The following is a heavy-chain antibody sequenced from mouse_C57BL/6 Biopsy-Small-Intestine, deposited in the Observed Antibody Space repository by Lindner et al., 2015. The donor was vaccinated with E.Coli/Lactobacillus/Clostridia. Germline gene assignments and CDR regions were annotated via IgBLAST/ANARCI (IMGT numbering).Heavy chain of an antibody. J-gene: IGHJ4*01. Sequence: SVKVSCKAPKNAFPNYWINWLRQAPGQGLEWMGRINPNNGGTNYAQKFQGRVTVTSDTSVSTAYMELTRLKFDDTAIYYCTTAPLPFSNSWYSFDDWGQGTLVSVSS. V-gene: IGHV1-53*01. CDR1: KNAFPNYW. CDR3: TTAPLPFSNSWYSFDD. D-gene: IGHD2-5*01. CDR2: INPNNGGT.